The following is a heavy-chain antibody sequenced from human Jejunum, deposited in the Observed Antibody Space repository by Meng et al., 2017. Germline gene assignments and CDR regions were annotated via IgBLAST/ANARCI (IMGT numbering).Heavy chain of an antibody. CDR2: LYPGDSDT. Sequence: GESLKISCRGSGYNFSSFWIAWVRQMPGKGLEWMGILYPGDSDTKYSPSFQGQVTISADKSINTAYLHFSSLTAADNAMYYCARYKASIGTDFWGQGTLVTVSS. CDR1: GYNFSSFW. J-gene: IGHJ4*02. V-gene: IGHV5-51*01. D-gene: IGHD1-1*01. CDR3: ARYKASIGTDF.